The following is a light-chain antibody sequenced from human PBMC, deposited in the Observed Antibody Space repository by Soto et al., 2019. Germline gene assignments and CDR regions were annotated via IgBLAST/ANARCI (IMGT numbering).Light chain of an antibody. CDR1: SSDVGGYNY. J-gene: IGLJ2*01. V-gene: IGLV2-14*01. CDR3: SSYTSSSTLPV. CDR2: DVS. Sequence: QSVLTQPASVSGSPGQSITISCTGTSSDVGGYNYVSWYQRHPGKAPKLMIYDVSNRPSGVSNRFSGSKSGNTASLTISWLQAEDEADYYCSSYTSSSTLPVFGGGTKVTVL.